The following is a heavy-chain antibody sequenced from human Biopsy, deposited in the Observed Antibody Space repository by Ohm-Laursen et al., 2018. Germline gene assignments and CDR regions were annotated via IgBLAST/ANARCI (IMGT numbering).Heavy chain of an antibody. V-gene: IGHV4-59*11. CDR3: ARGSNDFGGLYFPR. J-gene: IGHJ4*02. CDR2: ISCTGYT. Sequence: GTLSLTWIVSGGSFTGHYWSWIRQPPGKGLEWIGHISCTGYTSYNASLKSRVTISVDTSRNHFSLRLSSLTAADTAVYYCARGSNDFGGLYFPRWGQGTLLTVSS. CDR1: GGSFTGHY. D-gene: IGHD4-23*01.